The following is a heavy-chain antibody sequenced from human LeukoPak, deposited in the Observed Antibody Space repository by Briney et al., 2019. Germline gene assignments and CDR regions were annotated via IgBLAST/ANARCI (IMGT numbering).Heavy chain of an antibody. D-gene: IGHD2-15*01. CDR3: ARRRPCSGGRCYEDFDY. CDR2: IYPGDSDT. Sequence: GESLKISCKGSGYSFTSYWVGWVRQMPGKGLEWIGIIYPGDSDTRYNPSFRGQVTISADKSINTAYLQWSSLKASDTAMYYCARRRPCSGGRCYEDFDYWGQGTLVTVSS. CDR1: GYSFTSYW. J-gene: IGHJ4*02. V-gene: IGHV5-51*01.